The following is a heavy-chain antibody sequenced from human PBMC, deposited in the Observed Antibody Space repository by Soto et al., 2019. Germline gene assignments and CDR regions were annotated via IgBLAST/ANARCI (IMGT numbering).Heavy chain of an antibody. CDR3: APGGSSTGYLLSAP. V-gene: IGHV3-30*03. J-gene: IGHJ5*02. Sequence: GGSLRLSCAASGFTFSSYGMHWVRQAPGKGLDWVAVISYDGSNKYYADSVKGRFTISRDNSKNTLYLQMNSLRAEDTAVYYCAPGGSSTGYLLSAPWGRGTLVTVSS. CDR2: ISYDGSNK. D-gene: IGHD3-9*01. CDR1: GFTFSSYG.